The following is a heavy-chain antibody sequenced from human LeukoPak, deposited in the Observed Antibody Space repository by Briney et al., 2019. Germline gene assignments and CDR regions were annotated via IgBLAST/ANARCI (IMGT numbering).Heavy chain of an antibody. J-gene: IGHJ3*02. V-gene: IGHV1-69*06. D-gene: IGHD5-12*01. CDR1: GGTFSSYA. CDR3: ARVKEASAFDI. Sequence: GASVKVSCKASGGTFSSYAISWVRQAPGQGLEWMGGIIPIFGTANYAQKFQGRVTITADKSTSTAYMELSSLRAEDTAVYYCARVKEASAFDIWGQGTMVTVSS. CDR2: IIPIFGTA.